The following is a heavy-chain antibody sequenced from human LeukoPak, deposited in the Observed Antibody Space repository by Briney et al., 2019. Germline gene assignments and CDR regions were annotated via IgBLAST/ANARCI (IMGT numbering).Heavy chain of an antibody. D-gene: IGHD1-26*01. CDR2: ISGSGGST. CDR3: ARDGRDTDAFDI. J-gene: IGHJ3*02. Sequence: PGGSLRLSCAASGFTFSSYAMSWVRQAPGKGLEWVSAISGSGGSTYYADSVKGRFTISRDNSKNTLYLQMNSLRAEDTAVYYCARDGRDTDAFDIWGQGTMVTVSS. CDR1: GFTFSSYA. V-gene: IGHV3-23*01.